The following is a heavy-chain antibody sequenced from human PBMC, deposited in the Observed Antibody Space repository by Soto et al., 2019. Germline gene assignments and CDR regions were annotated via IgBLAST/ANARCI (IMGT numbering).Heavy chain of an antibody. CDR3: ARDGQWLGGDYHYGKAV. Sequence: QVQLQESGPGLVKPSETLSLTCTVSGGSISSYYWNWIRQPAGKGLEWIGRIYSSGSTNYNPSLKSRVTMSVDTSHNQLSLKLTSVTAADTAVYYCARDGQWLGGDYHYGKAVWGQGTTVTVSS. J-gene: IGHJ6*02. CDR2: IYSSGST. CDR1: GGSISSYY. D-gene: IGHD6-19*01. V-gene: IGHV4-4*07.